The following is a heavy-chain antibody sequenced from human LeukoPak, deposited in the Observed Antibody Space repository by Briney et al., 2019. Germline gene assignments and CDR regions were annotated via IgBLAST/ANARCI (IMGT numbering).Heavy chain of an antibody. J-gene: IGHJ4*02. CDR2: ISYDGSNK. CDR3: WYYYGSSGYYSLYFDY. Sequence: PGGSLRLSCAASGFTFSSYGMHWVRQAPGKGLEWVAVISYDGSNKYYADSVKGRFTISRDNSKNTLYLQMNSLRAEDTAVYYCWYYYGSSGYYSLYFDYWGQGTLVTVSS. D-gene: IGHD3-22*01. V-gene: IGHV3-30*03. CDR1: GFTFSSYG.